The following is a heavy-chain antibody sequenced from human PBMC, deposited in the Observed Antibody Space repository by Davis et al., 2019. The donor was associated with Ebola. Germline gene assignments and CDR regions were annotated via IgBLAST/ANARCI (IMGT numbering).Heavy chain of an antibody. V-gene: IGHV3-23*01. J-gene: IGHJ6*04. Sequence: PGGSLRLSCAASGFTFSSYSMSWVRQAPGKGLEWVSAITGTSGSTYYADSVRGRFTISRDNSRNTLYLQMNSLRAEDTAVYYCAKGGPDYGDQYYYKNGLDVWGKGTTVTVSS. CDR3: AKGGPDYGDQYYYKNGLDV. D-gene: IGHD4-17*01. CDR2: ITGTSGST. CDR1: GFTFSSYS.